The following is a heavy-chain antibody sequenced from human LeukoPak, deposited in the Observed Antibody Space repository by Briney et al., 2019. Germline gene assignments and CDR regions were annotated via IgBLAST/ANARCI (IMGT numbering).Heavy chain of an antibody. Sequence: GASVKVSFTASGYTFTSYDINWVRQATGQGLEWMGWMNPNSGNTGYAQKFQGRVTMTRNTSISTAYMELSSLRSEDTAVYYCARQMTTVTDFDYWGQGTLVTVSS. D-gene: IGHD4-17*01. CDR1: GYTFTSYD. V-gene: IGHV1-8*01. CDR2: MNPNSGNT. CDR3: ARQMTTVTDFDY. J-gene: IGHJ4*02.